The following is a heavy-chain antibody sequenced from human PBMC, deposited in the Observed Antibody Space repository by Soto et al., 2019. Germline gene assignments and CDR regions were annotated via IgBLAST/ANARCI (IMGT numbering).Heavy chain of an antibody. CDR3: ATYNQQLEGRGDY. Sequence: GGSLRLSCAASGFTFSISAMIWVRQAPGQGLEWVSLITSGGYNSHYGDSVKGRFTISRDDSKCTLFLQMNILRTEDTAEYFCATYNQQLEGRGDYWGQGTLVTVSS. J-gene: IGHJ4*02. V-gene: IGHV3-23*02. D-gene: IGHD1-1*01. CDR2: ITSGGYNS. CDR1: GFTFSISA.